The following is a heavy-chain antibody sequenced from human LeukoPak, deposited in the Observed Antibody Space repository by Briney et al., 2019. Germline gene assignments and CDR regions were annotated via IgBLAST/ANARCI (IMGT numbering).Heavy chain of an antibody. CDR1: GGSISSYY. CDR3: ARLTGVRAFDY. CDR2: IHYSGST. J-gene: IGHJ4*02. D-gene: IGHD3-10*01. Sequence: SETPSLTCTVSGGSISSYYWSWIRQPPGKGLEWIGYIHYSGSTNYNPSLKSRVTISVDTSKNQFSLKLSSVIAADTAVYYCARLTGVRAFDYWGQGTLVIVSS. V-gene: IGHV4-59*01.